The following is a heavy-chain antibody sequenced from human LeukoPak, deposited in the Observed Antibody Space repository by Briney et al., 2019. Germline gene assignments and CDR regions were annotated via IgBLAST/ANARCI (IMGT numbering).Heavy chain of an antibody. V-gene: IGHV4-59*01. CDR2: IYYSGST. J-gene: IGHJ4*02. CDR3: ARAPNFDFDCFDY. CDR1: GGSFSSYY. D-gene: IGHD3-3*01. Sequence: KASETLSLTCTVSGGSFSSYYWSWIRQPPGKGLEWIGYIYYSGSTNYNPSLKSRVTISVDTSKNQFSLKLSSVTAADTAVYYCARAPNFDFDCFDYWGQGTLVTVSS.